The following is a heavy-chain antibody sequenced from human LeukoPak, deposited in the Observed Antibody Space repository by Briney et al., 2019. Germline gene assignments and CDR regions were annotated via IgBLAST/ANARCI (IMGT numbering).Heavy chain of an antibody. CDR1: GYSLTSYW. CDR2: IYPGDSDT. CDR3: ARLLTSGTNIRDWFDP. D-gene: IGHD3-16*01. Sequence: GESLKISCKGSGYSLTSYWIGWVRQMPGKGLEWMGIIYPGDSDTRYSPSFQGQVTISADKSISTAYLQWSSLKASDTGMYYCARLLTSGTNIRDWFDPWGQGTLVTVSS. V-gene: IGHV5-51*01. J-gene: IGHJ5*02.